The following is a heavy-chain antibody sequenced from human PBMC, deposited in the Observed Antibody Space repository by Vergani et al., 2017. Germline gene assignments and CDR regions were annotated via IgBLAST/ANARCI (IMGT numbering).Heavy chain of an antibody. Sequence: QVHLVESGGGVVQPGRSLTLSCVASGFSFRGHGMHWVRQAPGKGLEWVAHISPDGSATSYVDSVKGRFTISRDNSKNTVYLQMNSLKAEDRATYYCAREERSNTSPFVGDWGQGTLVTV. CDR1: GFSFRGHG. V-gene: IGHV3-33*08. CDR2: ISPDGSAT. D-gene: IGHD2/OR15-2a*01. J-gene: IGHJ4*02. CDR3: AREERSNTSPFVGD.